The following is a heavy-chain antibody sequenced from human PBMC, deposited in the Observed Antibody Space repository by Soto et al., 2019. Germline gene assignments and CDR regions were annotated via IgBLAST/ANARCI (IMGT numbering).Heavy chain of an antibody. CDR1: GAALSSGGYF. Sequence: SETLSLTCTASGAALSSGGYFYTWVRQPPGKGLEWLGHIYYSGGTNYNPSLKSRVTISLDKSKSQFSLRLISATAADTAVYYCTREQSDDNYFDPWGQGTLVTVSS. CDR3: TREQSDDNYFDP. V-gene: IGHV4-61*08. D-gene: IGHD6-19*01. CDR2: IYYSGGT. J-gene: IGHJ5*02.